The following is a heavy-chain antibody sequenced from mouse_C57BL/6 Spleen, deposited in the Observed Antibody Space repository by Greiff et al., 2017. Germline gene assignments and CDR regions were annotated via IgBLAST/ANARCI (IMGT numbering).Heavy chain of an antibody. CDR3: ARGDLFAY. J-gene: IGHJ3*01. D-gene: IGHD3-3*01. CDR2: ISDGGSYT. CDR1: GFTFSSYA. V-gene: IGHV5-4*01. Sequence: EVQLQQSGGGLVKPGGSLKLSCAASGFTFSSYAMSWVRQTPEKRLEWVATISDGGSYTYYPDNVKGRFTISRDNAKNNLYLQMSHLKSEDTAMYYCARGDLFAYWGQGTLVTVSA.